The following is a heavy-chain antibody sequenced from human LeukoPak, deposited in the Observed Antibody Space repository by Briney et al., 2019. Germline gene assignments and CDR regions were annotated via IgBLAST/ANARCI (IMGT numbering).Heavy chain of an antibody. V-gene: IGHV4-34*01. CDR3: ARRPGTNYYYYYMDV. D-gene: IGHD1-1*01. J-gene: IGHJ6*03. Sequence: SETLSLTCAVYGGSFSGYYWSWIRQPPGKGLEWTGEINHSGSTNYNPSLKSRVTISVDTSKNQFSLKLSSVTAADTAVYYCARRPGTNYYYYYMDVWGKGTTVTISS. CDR1: GGSFSGYY. CDR2: INHSGST.